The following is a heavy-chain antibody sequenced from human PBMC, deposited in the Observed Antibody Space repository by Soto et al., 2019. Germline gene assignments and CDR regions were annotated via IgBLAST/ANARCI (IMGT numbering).Heavy chain of an antibody. CDR3: TRAYFDFSSGYSPYWYFDL. D-gene: IGHD3-3*01. Sequence: PSETLSLTCTVSGGSMTSYYWSWVRQPPGKGLEWIGYIYYTGTTDYNPSRNSRVTMSADTSKNQFSLKLTSVTAADTAFYYCTRAYFDFSSGYSPYWYFDLWGRGTLVTVSS. CDR1: GGSMTSYY. V-gene: IGHV4-59*01. J-gene: IGHJ2*01. CDR2: IYYTGTT.